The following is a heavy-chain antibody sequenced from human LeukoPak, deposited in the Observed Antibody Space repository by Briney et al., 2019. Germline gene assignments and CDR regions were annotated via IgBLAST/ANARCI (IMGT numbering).Heavy chain of an antibody. V-gene: IGHV4-38-2*01. CDR2: IYHSGST. J-gene: IGHJ4*02. D-gene: IGHD3-22*01. CDR1: GYSISSGYY. CDR3: ARLVLARFYDSSGYFDY. Sequence: SETLSLTCAVSGYSISSGYYWGWIRQPPGKGLEWIGSIYHSGSTYYNPSLKSRVTMSVDTSKNQFSLKLSSVTAADTAVYYCARLVLARFYDSSGYFDYWGQGTLVTVSS.